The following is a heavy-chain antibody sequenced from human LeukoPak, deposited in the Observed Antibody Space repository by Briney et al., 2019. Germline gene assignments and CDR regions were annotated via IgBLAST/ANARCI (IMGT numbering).Heavy chain of an antibody. D-gene: IGHD3-16*01. Sequence: GGSLRLSCEASGFTFSDPYMSWIRQAPGKGLECLSYISGSGTDINYADSVRGRFTISRDNAKNSLFLQMNSLRAEDTAVYYCARDVGAVLGEVYFDYWGQGTLVTVSS. CDR2: ISGSGTDI. CDR3: ARDVGAVLGEVYFDY. CDR1: GFTFSDPY. V-gene: IGHV3-11*06. J-gene: IGHJ4*02.